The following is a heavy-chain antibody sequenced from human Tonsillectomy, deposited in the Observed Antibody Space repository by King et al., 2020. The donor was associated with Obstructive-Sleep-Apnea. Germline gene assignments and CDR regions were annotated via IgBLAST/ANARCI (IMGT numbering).Heavy chain of an antibody. Sequence: VQLVESGGGVVQPGRSLRLSCAASGFTFKTYHMHWVRQAPGKGLEWVAVISDDGTNKINADSVKGRFTISRDNSNNTLFLQMNSLRPEDTAVYYCSSGGLYWGQGSLVIVSS. D-gene: IGHD3-16*01. V-gene: IGHV3-30-3*01. CDR3: SSGGLY. CDR1: GFTFKTYH. J-gene: IGHJ4*02. CDR2: ISDDGTNK.